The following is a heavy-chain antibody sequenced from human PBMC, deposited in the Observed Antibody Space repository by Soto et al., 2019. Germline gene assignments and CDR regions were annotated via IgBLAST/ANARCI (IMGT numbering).Heavy chain of an antibody. D-gene: IGHD5-18*01. CDR1: GFTFSSYG. CDR2: ISYDGSNK. J-gene: IGHJ6*02. CDR3: AKDLRIQLWLRPDYYYGMDV. V-gene: IGHV3-30*18. Sequence: GGSLRLSCAASGFTFSSYGMHWVRQAPGKGLEWVAVISYDGSNKYYADSVKGRFTISRDNSKNTLYLQMNSLRAEDTAVYYCAKDLRIQLWLRPDYYYGMDVWGQGTTVTVSS.